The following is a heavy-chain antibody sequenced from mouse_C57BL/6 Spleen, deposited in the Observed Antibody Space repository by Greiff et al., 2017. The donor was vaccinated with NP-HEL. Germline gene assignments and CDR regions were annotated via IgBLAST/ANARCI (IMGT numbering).Heavy chain of an antibody. CDR3: ARGTAQALAY. CDR2: IYPGDGDT. CDR1: GYAFSSSW. V-gene: IGHV1-82*01. J-gene: IGHJ3*01. D-gene: IGHD3-2*02. Sequence: QVQLQQSGPELVKPGASVKISCKASGYAFSSSWMNWVKQRPGKGLEWIGRIYPGDGDTNYNGKFKGKATPTADKSSSTAYMQLSSLTSEDSSVYLCARGTAQALAYWGQGTLVTVSA.